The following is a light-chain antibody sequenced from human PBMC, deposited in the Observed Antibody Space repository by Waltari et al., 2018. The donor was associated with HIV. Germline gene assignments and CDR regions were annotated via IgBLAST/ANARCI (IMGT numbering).Light chain of an antibody. CDR3: SSYASSATLV. CDR2: EVS. Sequence: QSALTQPASVSGSPGQSITISCTGTSNDVGGYNYVSWYQHHPGKAPKLMIYEVSDRPSGVSSRFSGSKSGNTASLTISGLQAEAEADYYCSSYASSATLVFGG. CDR1: SNDVGGYNY. J-gene: IGLJ2*01. V-gene: IGLV2-14*01.